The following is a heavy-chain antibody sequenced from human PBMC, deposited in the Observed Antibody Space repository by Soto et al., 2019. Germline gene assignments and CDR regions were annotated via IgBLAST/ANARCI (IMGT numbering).Heavy chain of an antibody. CDR2: IIPIFGSI. CDR1: GGSFSGYA. D-gene: IGHD1-26*01. Sequence: ASVKVSCKASGGSFSGYAISWVRQAPGQGLEWMGGIIPIFGSINYAQKFQGRVTLTADKSTSTGYMELSGLRSEDTAVYYCAASPMGPTTLDAFDIWGQGTMVTVSS. V-gene: IGHV1-69*06. J-gene: IGHJ3*02. CDR3: AASPMGPTTLDAFDI.